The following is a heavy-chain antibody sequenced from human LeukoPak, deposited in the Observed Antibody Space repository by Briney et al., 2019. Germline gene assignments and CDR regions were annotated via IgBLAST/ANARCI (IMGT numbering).Heavy chain of an antibody. V-gene: IGHV3-21*01. CDR3: ASFFGSGSYYSYYYYGMDV. CDR2: SYI. J-gene: IGHJ6*02. D-gene: IGHD3-10*01. Sequence: SYIYYADSVKGRFTISRDNAKNSLYLQMNSLRAEDTAVYYCASFFGSGSYYSYYYYGMDVWGQGTTVTVSS.